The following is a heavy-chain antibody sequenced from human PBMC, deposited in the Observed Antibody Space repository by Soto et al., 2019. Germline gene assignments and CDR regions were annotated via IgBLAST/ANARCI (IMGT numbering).Heavy chain of an antibody. CDR2: IHYSGST. Sequence: PSETLSLTCTVSGGSTSSYYWSWIRQPPGKGLEYIGYIHYSGSTNYNPSLKSRVTISVDTSKNQFSLKLSSVTAADTAVYYCARQTASYSSQFDYWGQGTLVTVSS. V-gene: IGHV4-59*01. CDR3: ARQTASYSSQFDY. CDR1: GGSTSSYY. J-gene: IGHJ4*02. D-gene: IGHD2-21*01.